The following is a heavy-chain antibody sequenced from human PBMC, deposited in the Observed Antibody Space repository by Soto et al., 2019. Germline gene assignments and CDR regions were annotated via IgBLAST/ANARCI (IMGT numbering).Heavy chain of an antibody. CDR3: AREDIVVVTGHFDY. CDR2: ISSSSSYT. V-gene: IGHV3-11*05. Sequence: QVPLVESGGGLVQPGGSLRLSCAASGFTFSDYYMSWIRQAPGKGLEWVSYISSSSSYTNYADSVKGRFTISRDNAKNSLYLQMNSLRAEDTAVYYCAREDIVVVTGHFDYWGQGTLVTVSS. CDR1: GFTFSDYY. J-gene: IGHJ4*02. D-gene: IGHD2-21*02.